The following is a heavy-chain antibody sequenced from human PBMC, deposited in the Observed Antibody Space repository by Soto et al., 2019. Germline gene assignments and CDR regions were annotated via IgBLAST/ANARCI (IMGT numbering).Heavy chain of an antibody. D-gene: IGHD3-22*01. CDR2: ISAYNGNT. CDR3: ARGLYYYDSSGYGPPFFDY. Sequence: ASVKVSCKASGYTFTSYGISWVRQAPGQGLEWMGWISAYNGNTNYAQKLQGRVTMTTDTSTSTAYMELRSLRSDDTAVYYCARGLYYYDSSGYGPPFFDYWGQGTLVTVSS. V-gene: IGHV1-18*01. J-gene: IGHJ4*02. CDR1: GYTFTSYG.